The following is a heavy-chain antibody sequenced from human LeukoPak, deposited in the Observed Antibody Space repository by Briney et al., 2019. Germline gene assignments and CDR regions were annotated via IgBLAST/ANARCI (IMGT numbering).Heavy chain of an antibody. CDR2: IIPIFGTA. J-gene: IGHJ6*03. Sequence: SVKVSCKASGYTFTSYGISWVRQAPGQGLEWMGRIIPIFGTANYAQKFQGRVTITTDESTSTAYMELSSLRSEDTAVYYCARGMAVLYYYDSSGYPTEPGGYYYMDVWGKGTTVTVSS. V-gene: IGHV1-69*05. CDR3: ARGMAVLYYYDSSGYPTEPGGYYYMDV. D-gene: IGHD3-22*01. CDR1: GYTFTSYG.